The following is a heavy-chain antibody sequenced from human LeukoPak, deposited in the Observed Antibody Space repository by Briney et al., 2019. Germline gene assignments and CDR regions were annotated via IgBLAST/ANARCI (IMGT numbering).Heavy chain of an antibody. CDR1: GFTFSSYA. D-gene: IGHD2-2*01. CDR2: ISGTGVGT. Sequence: GGSLRLSCAASGFTFSSYAMSWVRQAPGKGLEWVSTISGTGVGTYYADSVEGRFTISKDNSENTLYLQMNSLRVEDTAVYYCARDLNVVVPASNDYWGQGTLVTVSS. V-gene: IGHV3-23*01. CDR3: ARDLNVVVPASNDY. J-gene: IGHJ4*02.